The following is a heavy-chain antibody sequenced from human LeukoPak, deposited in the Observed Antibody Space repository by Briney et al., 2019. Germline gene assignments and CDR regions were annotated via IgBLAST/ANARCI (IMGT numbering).Heavy chain of an antibody. CDR3: ARDQGYCSSTSCLYSSSSSKVAFDI. CDR1: GGTFSSYA. V-gene: IGHV1-69*01. D-gene: IGHD2-2*01. Sequence: SVKVSCKASGGTFSSYAISWVRQAPGQGLEWMGGIIPIFGTANYAQKFQGRVTITADESTSTAYMELGSLRSEDTAVYYCARDQGYCSSTSCLYSSSSSKVAFDIWGQGTMVTVSS. J-gene: IGHJ3*02. CDR2: IIPIFGTA.